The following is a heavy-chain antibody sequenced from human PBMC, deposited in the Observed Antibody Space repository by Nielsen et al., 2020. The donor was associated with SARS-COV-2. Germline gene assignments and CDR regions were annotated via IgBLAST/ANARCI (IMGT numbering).Heavy chain of an antibody. CDR1: GSSISSGGYY. J-gene: IGHJ6*02. CDR3: ARGLRYDSSEDGMDV. D-gene: IGHD3-22*01. V-gene: IGHV4-31*03. Sequence: LRLSCTVSGSSISSGGYYWSWIRQHPGKGLEWIGYIYYSGSTYYNPSLKSRVTISVDTSKNQFSLKLSSVTAADTAVYYCARGLRYDSSEDGMDVWGQGTTVTVSS. CDR2: IYYSGST.